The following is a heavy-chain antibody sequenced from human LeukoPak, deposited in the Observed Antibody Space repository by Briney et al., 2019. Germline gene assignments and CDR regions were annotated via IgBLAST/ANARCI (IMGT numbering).Heavy chain of an antibody. CDR2: INPNSGGT. CDR1: GYTFTGYY. Sequence: ASVKVSCKASGYTFTGYYMHWVRQAPGQGLEWMGWINPNSGGTNYAQKFQGRVTMTRDTSISTAYMELSRLSSVTAADTAVYYCARTPHFYDSGSYYNGNWFDPWGQGTLVIVSS. D-gene: IGHD3-10*01. V-gene: IGHV1-2*02. J-gene: IGHJ5*02. CDR3: ARTPHFYDSGSYYNGNWFDP.